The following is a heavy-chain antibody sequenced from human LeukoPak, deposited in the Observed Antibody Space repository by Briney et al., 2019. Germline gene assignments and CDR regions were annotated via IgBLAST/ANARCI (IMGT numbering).Heavy chain of an antibody. V-gene: IGHV3-23*01. CDR3: VTDHIIVVPVSTY. D-gene: IGHD2-2*01. CDR2: ISDTGAIT. J-gene: IGHJ4*02. CDR1: GFAFSSYA. Sequence: GGSLRLSCAASGFAFSSYAMHWVRQAPGKGLEWVSAISDTGAITYYADSVKGRFTISRDNSKNTVYLQMNSLRADDTAVYYCVTDHIIVVPVSTYWGQGTLVTVSS.